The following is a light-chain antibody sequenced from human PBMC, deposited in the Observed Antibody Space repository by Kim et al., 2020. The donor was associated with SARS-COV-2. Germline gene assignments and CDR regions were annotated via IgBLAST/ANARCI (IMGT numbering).Light chain of an antibody. CDR1: SSDVSNQE. J-gene: IGLJ3*02. CDR3: SAWDSSLSGWV. CDR2: RNN. Sequence: RQTATLTGTGSSSDVSNQEAVWLQQHQGHPPKLLSYRNNNRPSGISERFSASRSGNTASLTITGLQPEDEADYYCSAWDSSLSGWVFGGGTQLTVL. V-gene: IGLV10-54*04.